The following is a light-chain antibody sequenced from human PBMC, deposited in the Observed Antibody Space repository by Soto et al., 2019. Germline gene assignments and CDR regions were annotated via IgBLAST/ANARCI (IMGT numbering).Light chain of an antibody. CDR1: QSVDND. V-gene: IGKV3-15*01. CDR2: GAS. J-gene: IGKJ4*01. Sequence: IEMTQSPATLSVSPGDRATLSCRASQSVDNDLAWYQQKPGQAPRLLIYGASTRATGIPDRFSGSGSGTEFTLTISSLQSEDFAVYYCQHYNNWLGTFGGGTKVDI. CDR3: QHYNNWLGT.